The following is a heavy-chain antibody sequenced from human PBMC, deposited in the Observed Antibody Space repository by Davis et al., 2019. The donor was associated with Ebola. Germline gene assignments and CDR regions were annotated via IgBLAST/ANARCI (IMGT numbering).Heavy chain of an antibody. J-gene: IGHJ3*02. CDR1: GGSISSSSYY. CDR3: ARSPVDTAMWSAFDI. Sequence: PGGSLRLSCTVSGGSISSSSYYWGWIRQPPGKGLEWIGSIYYSGSTYYNPSLKSRVTISVDTSKNQFSLKLSSVTAADTAVYYCARSPVDTAMWSAFDIWGQGTMVTVSS. CDR2: IYYSGST. V-gene: IGHV4-39*01. D-gene: IGHD5-18*01.